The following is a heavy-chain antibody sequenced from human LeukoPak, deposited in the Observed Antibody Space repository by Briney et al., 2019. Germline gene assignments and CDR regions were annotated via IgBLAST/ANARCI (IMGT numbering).Heavy chain of an antibody. D-gene: IGHD6-13*01. Sequence: SETLSLTCTVSGGSISSSSYYWGWIRQPPGKGLELVGCIYYSGSTYYNPSLKSPVTISVDTSNNQFSLRLLSVTAADTSVYYCASGIAAAGGCNYWGQGTLVTVSS. J-gene: IGHJ4*02. CDR3: ASGIAAAGGCNY. CDR2: IYYSGST. V-gene: IGHV4-39*01. CDR1: GGSISSSSYY.